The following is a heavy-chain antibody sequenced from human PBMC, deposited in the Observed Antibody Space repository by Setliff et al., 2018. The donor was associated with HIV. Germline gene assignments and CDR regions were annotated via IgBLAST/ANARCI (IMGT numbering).Heavy chain of an antibody. CDR1: GGSFTGYH. Sequence: SETLSLTCAVYGGSFTGYHWSWVRQPPGKGLEWLGEITHSGNTNYNSSLESRLTISMDTSKNQFTLRLTSVTAADTAVYYCASRIYYYDSNNFLREEGFGPWGQGTLVTVSS. D-gene: IGHD3-22*01. J-gene: IGHJ5*02. CDR3: ASRIYYYDSNNFLREEGFGP. CDR2: ITHSGNT. V-gene: IGHV4-34*01.